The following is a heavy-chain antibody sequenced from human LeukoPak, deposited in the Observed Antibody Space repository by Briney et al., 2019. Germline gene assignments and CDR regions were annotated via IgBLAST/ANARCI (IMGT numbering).Heavy chain of an antibody. CDR3: ARRGGSSSRRSPIDY. CDR2: IKQDGSQR. J-gene: IGHJ4*02. CDR1: GFTFSDYW. D-gene: IGHD6-6*01. V-gene: IGHV3-7*01. Sequence: PGGSLRRSGTASGFTFSDYWMTWVRQAPGKGPEWVANIKQDGSQRYYVDSVRGRFTISRDNAKNSLFLQMNGLRAEDTAVYYCARRGGSSSRRSPIDYWGQGTLVTVSS.